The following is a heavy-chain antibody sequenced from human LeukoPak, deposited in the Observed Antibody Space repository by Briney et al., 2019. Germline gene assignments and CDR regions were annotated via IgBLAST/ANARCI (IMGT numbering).Heavy chain of an antibody. CDR1: GGTFSSYA. J-gene: IGHJ4*02. V-gene: IGHV1-69*04. CDR2: IIPILGIA. CDR3: ARDSQVDYYDSSGYYY. Sequence: SVKVSCKASGGTFSSYAISWVRQAPGQGLEWMGRIIPILGIANYAQKFQGRVTITADKSTSTAYTELSSLRSEDTAVYYCARDSQVDYYDSSGYYYWGQGTLVTVSS. D-gene: IGHD3-22*01.